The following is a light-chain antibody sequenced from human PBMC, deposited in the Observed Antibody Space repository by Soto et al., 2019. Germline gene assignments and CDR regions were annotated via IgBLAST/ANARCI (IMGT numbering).Light chain of an antibody. CDR3: QQYNSYSWT. CDR2: DAS. V-gene: IGKV1-5*01. Sequence: QMTQSPSTLSASLGDKVPLTCRASQNIRSRLAWFQQKPGKAPKLLIYDASSLEGGVPSRFSGSGSGTEFTLTISSLQPDDFATYYCQQYNSYSWTSGQLTKVDI. CDR1: QNIRSR. J-gene: IGKJ1*01.